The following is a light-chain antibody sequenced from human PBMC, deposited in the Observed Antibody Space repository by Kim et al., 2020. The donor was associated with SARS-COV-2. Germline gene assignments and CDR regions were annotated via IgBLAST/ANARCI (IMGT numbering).Light chain of an antibody. CDR3: LQHSNYPLT. Sequence: DIQMSQSPSAMSASVGDRVTITCRASQDISDSLAWFQQRPGKVPRRLIYAASSLQSGVPSRFRGSGSGTEFTLTISSLQPEDFATYYCLQHSNYPLTFGGGTKVDIK. V-gene: IGKV1-17*03. CDR2: AAS. CDR1: QDISDS. J-gene: IGKJ4*01.